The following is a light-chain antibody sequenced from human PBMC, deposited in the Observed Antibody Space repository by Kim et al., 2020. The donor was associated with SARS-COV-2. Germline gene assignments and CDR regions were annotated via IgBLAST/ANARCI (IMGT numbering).Light chain of an antibody. J-gene: IGKJ2*01. V-gene: IGKV1-13*02. CDR3: QQFNSYPV. Sequence: AIQLTQSPSSLSASVGDRVTITCRASQGISSALAWYQQKPGKAPKLLIYDASSLESGVTSRFSGSGSGTDFTLTISSLQPEDFATYYCQQFNSYPVFGQGTKLEI. CDR1: QGISSA. CDR2: DAS.